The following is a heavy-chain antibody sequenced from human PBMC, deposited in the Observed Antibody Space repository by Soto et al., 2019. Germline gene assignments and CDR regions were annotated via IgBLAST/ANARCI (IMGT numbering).Heavy chain of an antibody. CDR3: ARDLSSGGDYFDN. CDR2: IYYSGST. Sequence: TSETLSLTCTVSGDSVSSTSYYWSWIRQPPGKGLEWIGYIYYSGSTTYNPSLKSRVTISVDTSKNQFSLKLSSVTAADTAVYYCARDLSSGGDYFDNWGQGTLVTVSS. D-gene: IGHD1-26*01. V-gene: IGHV4-61*01. J-gene: IGHJ4*02. CDR1: GDSVSSTSYY.